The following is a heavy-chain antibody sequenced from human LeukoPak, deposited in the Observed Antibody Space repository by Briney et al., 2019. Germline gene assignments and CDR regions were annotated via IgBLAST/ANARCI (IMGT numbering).Heavy chain of an antibody. CDR1: GFTFSSYG. V-gene: IGHV3-30*18. J-gene: IGHJ4*02. CDR2: ISYDGDTE. Sequence: GGSLRLSCAASGFTFSSYGMFWVRQAPGKGLEWVALISYDGDTEYYADSVKGRFTISRDNSKNTLYLQMNDLRPEDTAVYYCAKTQLVGSYHPPGYCGQGTLVTASS. CDR3: AKTQLVGSYHPPGY. D-gene: IGHD1-26*01.